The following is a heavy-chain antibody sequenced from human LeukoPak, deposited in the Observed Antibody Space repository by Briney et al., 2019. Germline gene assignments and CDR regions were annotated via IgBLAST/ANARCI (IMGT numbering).Heavy chain of an antibody. D-gene: IGHD6-6*01. J-gene: IGHJ6*03. CDR2: IYYSGST. CDR1: GGSVSSGSYY. CDR3: ARGCEYSSSPYRDYYYYYMDV. Sequence: SETLSLTCTVSGGSVSSGSYYWSWIRQPPGKGLEWIGYIYYSGSTNYNPSLKSRVTISVDTSKNQFSLKLSSVTAADTAVYYCARGCEYSSSPYRDYYYYYMDVWGKGTTVTVSS. V-gene: IGHV4-61*01.